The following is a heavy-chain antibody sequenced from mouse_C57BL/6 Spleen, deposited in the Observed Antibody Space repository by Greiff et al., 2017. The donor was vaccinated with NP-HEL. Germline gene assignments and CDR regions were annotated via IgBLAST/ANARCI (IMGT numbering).Heavy chain of an antibody. CDR1: GYTFTSYG. D-gene: IGHD1-1*01. CDR2: IYPRSGNT. V-gene: IGHV1-81*01. J-gene: IGHJ4*01. Sequence: QVQLKQSGAELARPGASVKLSCKASGYTFTSYGISWVKQRTGQGLEWIGEIYPRSGNTYYNEKFKGKATLTADKSSSTAYMELRSLTSEDSAVYFCARSTTVVADYAMDDWGQGTSVTVSS. CDR3: ARSTTVVADYAMDD.